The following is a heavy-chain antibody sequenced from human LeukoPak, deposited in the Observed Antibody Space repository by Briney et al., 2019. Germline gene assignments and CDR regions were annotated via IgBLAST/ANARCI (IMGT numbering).Heavy chain of an antibody. CDR2: IIPIFGTA. V-gene: IGHV1-69*13. Sequence: SVKVSCKASGGTFSSYAISWVRQAPGQGLEWMGGIIPIFGTANYAQKFQGRVTITADEPTSTDYMELSSLRSEDTAVYYCARITMFNYPPDYWGQGTLVTVSS. J-gene: IGHJ4*02. CDR1: GGTFSSYA. D-gene: IGHD3-10*02. CDR3: ARITMFNYPPDY.